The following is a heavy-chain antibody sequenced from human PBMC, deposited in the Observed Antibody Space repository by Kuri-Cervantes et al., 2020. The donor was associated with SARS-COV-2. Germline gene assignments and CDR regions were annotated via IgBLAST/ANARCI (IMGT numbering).Heavy chain of an antibody. V-gene: IGHV4-4*07. J-gene: IGHJ4*02. Sequence: ESLKISCTVSGGSISSYYWSWIRQPAGKGLEWIGRIYTSGSTNYNPSLKSRVTMSVDTSKNQFSLKLSSVTAADTAVYYCARINYGGNPFDYWGQGTLVTVSS. CDR1: GGSISSYY. CDR2: IYTSGST. D-gene: IGHD4-23*01. CDR3: ARINYGGNPFDY.